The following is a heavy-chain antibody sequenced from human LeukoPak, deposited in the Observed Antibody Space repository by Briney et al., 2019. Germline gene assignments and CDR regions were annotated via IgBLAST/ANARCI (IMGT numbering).Heavy chain of an antibody. CDR1: GFTFSNYA. CDR2: ISSSNTYI. Sequence: GSLRLSCAASGFTFSNYAMSWVRQAPGKGLEWVSSISSSNTYIYYADSVKGRFTISRDNAKNSLYLQMNSLRAEDTAVYYCARGLHDYPDYWGQGTLVTVSS. J-gene: IGHJ4*02. CDR3: ARGLHDYPDY. V-gene: IGHV3-21*01.